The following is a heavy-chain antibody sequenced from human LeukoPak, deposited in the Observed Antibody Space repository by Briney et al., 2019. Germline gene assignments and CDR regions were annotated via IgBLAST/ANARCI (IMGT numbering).Heavy chain of an antibody. D-gene: IGHD1-14*01. CDR1: GFTVITND. CDR3: ARGVEPLAANTLAY. J-gene: IGHJ4*02. CDR2: LYSDGNT. V-gene: IGHV3-53*01. Sequence: RGSLRLSCAASGFTVITNDMTWVRHAAGKGLEWVSVLYSDGNTKYADSVQGRFTISRDNSKNTLYLEMNSLSPDDTAVYYCARGVEPLAANTLAYWGQGTLVTVSS.